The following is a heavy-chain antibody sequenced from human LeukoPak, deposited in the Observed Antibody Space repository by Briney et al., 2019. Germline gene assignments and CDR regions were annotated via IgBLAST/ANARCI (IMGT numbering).Heavy chain of an antibody. D-gene: IGHD3-10*02. J-gene: IGHJ6*04. CDR1: GFTYSSYS. CDR3: AELGITMIGGV. V-gene: IGHV3-30*18. CDR2: ISYDGSNK. Sequence: GGSLRLSCAASGFTYSSYSMNWVRQAPGKGLEWVAVISYDGSNKYYADSVKGRFTISRDNAKNSLYLQMNSLRAEDTAVHYCAELGITMIGGVWGKGTTVTISS.